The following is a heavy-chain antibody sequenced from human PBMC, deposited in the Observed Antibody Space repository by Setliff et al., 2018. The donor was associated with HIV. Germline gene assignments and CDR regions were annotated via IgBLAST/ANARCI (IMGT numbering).Heavy chain of an antibody. CDR2: IYYSGST. J-gene: IGHJ4*02. CDR1: GGSISSYY. CDR3: ARLTRDGYNYCLDY. D-gene: IGHD5-12*01. V-gene: IGHV4-59*08. Sequence: SETLSLTCTVPGGSISSYYWSWIRQPPGKGLEWIGYIYYSGSTNYNPSLKSRVTISVDTSKNQFSLKLSSVTAADTAVYHCARLTRDGYNYCLDYWGQGTLVTVSS.